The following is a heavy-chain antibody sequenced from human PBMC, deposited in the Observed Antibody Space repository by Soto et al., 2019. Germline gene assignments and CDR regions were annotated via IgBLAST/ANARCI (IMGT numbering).Heavy chain of an antibody. J-gene: IGHJ3*01. Sequence: EVQLLESGGCWVQPGGSLRLSCEVSGFTFSSNAMNWVRQAPGKVLEWVSAISTGGGTTYYADSVKGRFTISRDNSKNTLSLQTNDLRADDTALYYCAKAYASATAHALDVWGHGTMVTVSS. CDR2: ISTGGGTT. V-gene: IGHV3-23*01. CDR3: AKAYASATAHALDV. CDR1: GFTFSSNA. D-gene: IGHD3-16*01.